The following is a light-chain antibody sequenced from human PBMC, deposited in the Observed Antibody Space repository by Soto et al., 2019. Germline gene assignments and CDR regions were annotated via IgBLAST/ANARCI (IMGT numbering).Light chain of an antibody. Sequence: QSALTQPASVSGSPGQSITISCTGTSSDIGGHDDVSWYQQHPGKVPKLLIYGVTDRPSGVSNRFSGSKSGNVASLTISGLQAEDEADYYCSSYTSRSTPVFGGGTKLTVL. J-gene: IGLJ2*01. CDR1: SSDIGGHDD. V-gene: IGLV2-14*03. CDR3: SSYTSRSTPV. CDR2: GVT.